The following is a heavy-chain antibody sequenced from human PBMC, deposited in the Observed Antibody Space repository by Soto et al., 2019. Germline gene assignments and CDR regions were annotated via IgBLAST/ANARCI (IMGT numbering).Heavy chain of an antibody. CDR2: ISSSSSYT. CDR1: GFTFSDYY. V-gene: IGHV3-11*06. D-gene: IGHD3-22*01. Sequence: PGGSLRLSCAASGFTFSDYYMSWIRQAPGKGLEWVSYISSSSSYTNYADSVKGRFTISRDNAKNSLYLQMNSLRAEDTAVYYCARGNYYDSSGAFDIWGQGTMVTVSS. J-gene: IGHJ3*02. CDR3: ARGNYYDSSGAFDI.